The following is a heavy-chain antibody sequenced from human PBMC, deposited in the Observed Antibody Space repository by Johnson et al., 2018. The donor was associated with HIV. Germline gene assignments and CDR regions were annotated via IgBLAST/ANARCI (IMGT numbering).Heavy chain of an antibody. CDR2: ISYDGSDK. J-gene: IGHJ3*02. CDR1: GFTFSPYG. Sequence: QVQLMESGGGVVQPGRSLRLSCAASGFTFSPYGMHWVRQAPGKGLEWVTIISYDGSDKYYADSVKGRFTISRDNAKNSLYLQMNSLRAEDTAVYYCARDRGYCTNGVCYYDAFDIWGQGTMVTVS. CDR3: ARDRGYCTNGVCYYDAFDI. V-gene: IGHV3-30*03. D-gene: IGHD2-8*01.